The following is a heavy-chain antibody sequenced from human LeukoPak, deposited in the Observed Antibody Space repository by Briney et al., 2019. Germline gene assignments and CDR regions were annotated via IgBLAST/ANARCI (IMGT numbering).Heavy chain of an antibody. CDR2: ISSSSSYI. Sequence: GGSLRLSCAASGFTFSSYSMNWVRQAPGKGLEWVSSISSSSSYIYYADSVKGRFTISRDNAKNSLYLQMNSLRAEDTAVYYCAAPVYSYGYDWDFGYWGQGTLVTVSS. CDR1: GFTFSSYS. D-gene: IGHD5-18*01. CDR3: AAPVYSYGYDWDFGY. V-gene: IGHV3-21*01. J-gene: IGHJ4*02.